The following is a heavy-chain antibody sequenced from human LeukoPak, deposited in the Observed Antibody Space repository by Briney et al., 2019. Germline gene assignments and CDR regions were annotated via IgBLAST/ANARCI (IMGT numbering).Heavy chain of an antibody. CDR2: ISGSGDIT. D-gene: IGHD6-13*01. Sequence: PGGSLRLSCAASGFTFSSYAMTWVRQAPGKGLEWVSSISGSGDITYYADSVKGRFTISRDNSKNTLYLQMNSLRAEDTAVYYCAREDGYSSSWYSDYWGQGTLVTVSS. V-gene: IGHV3-23*01. CDR1: GFTFSSYA. CDR3: AREDGYSSSWYSDY. J-gene: IGHJ4*02.